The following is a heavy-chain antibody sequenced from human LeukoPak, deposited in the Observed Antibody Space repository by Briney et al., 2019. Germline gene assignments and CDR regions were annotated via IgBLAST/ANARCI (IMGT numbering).Heavy chain of an antibody. CDR3: AKEQSSGWYRVADH. V-gene: IGHV3-74*01. CDR1: GFTFSSYW. Sequence: GGSLRLSCAASGFTFSSYWMRWVRQAPGEGLVWVSRINSDGSSTDYADSVKGRFTISRDNAKNTLYLQMNSLRVEDTAVYYCAKEQSSGWYRVADHWGQGTLVTVSS. CDR2: INSDGSST. D-gene: IGHD6-19*01. J-gene: IGHJ4*02.